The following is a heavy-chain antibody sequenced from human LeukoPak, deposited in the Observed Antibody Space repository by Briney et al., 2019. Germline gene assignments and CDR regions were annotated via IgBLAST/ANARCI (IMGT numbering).Heavy chain of an antibody. J-gene: IGHJ4*02. CDR3: ARDSAGNDY. CDR1: GFTLSIYG. V-gene: IGHV3-7*01. Sequence: PGGSLRLSCAASGFTLSIYGMSWVRQAPGKGLEGVGNIKEEGCEKYYVDSVKGRFTISRDNAENSLYLQMDSLRAEDKAMYYCARDSAGNDYWGQGTLVTVSS. D-gene: IGHD6-13*01. CDR2: IKEEGCEK.